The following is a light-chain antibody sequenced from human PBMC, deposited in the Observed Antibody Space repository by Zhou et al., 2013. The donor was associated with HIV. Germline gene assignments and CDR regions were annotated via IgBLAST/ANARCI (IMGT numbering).Light chain of an antibody. Sequence: DIHMTQSPSIVSASVGDRVTITCRASQSISTWLAWYQQKPGKAPKLLIYKASTLESGVPSRFSGSGSGTEFTLTISSLQPDDFATYYCQQYNSYTWTFGQGTKVEIK. V-gene: IGKV1-5*03. J-gene: IGKJ1*01. CDR3: QQYNSYTWT. CDR1: QSISTW. CDR2: KAS.